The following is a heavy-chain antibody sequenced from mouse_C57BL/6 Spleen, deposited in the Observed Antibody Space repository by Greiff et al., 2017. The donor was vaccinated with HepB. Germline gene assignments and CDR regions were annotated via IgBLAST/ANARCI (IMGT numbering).Heavy chain of an antibody. CDR2: ISDGGSYT. J-gene: IGHJ1*03. Sequence: EVQVVESGGGLVKPGGSLKLSCAASGFTFSSYAMSWVRQTPEKRLEWVATISDGGSYTYYPDNVKGRFTISRDNAKNNLYLQMSHLKSEDTAMYYCARVFITTVVATSPYWYFDVWGTGTTVTVSS. D-gene: IGHD1-1*01. V-gene: IGHV5-4*01. CDR3: ARVFITTVVATSPYWYFDV. CDR1: GFTFSSYA.